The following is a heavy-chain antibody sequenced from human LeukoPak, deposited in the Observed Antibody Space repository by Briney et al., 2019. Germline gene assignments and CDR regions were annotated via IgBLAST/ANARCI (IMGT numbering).Heavy chain of an antibody. D-gene: IGHD3-16*01. CDR3: SLYDYVSAPDY. CDR2: INHSGST. CDR1: GGSFSGYN. Sequence: SETLSLTCAVYGGSFSGYNWSWIRQPPGKGLEWIGEINHSGSTNYNPSLKSRVTISVDTSKNQFSLKLSSVTAADTAVYYCSLYDYVSAPDYWGQGTLVTVSS. J-gene: IGHJ4*02. V-gene: IGHV4-34*03.